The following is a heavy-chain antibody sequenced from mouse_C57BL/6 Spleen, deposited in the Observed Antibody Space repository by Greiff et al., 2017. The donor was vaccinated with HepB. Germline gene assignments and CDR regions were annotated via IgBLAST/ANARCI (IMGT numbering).Heavy chain of an antibody. J-gene: IGHJ2*02. D-gene: IGHD1-1*01. V-gene: IGHV1-50*01. Sequence: QVQLQQPGAELVKPGASVKLSCKASGYTFTSYWMQWVKQRHGQGLEWSGEIDPSDSYTNSNQKFKGKATLTVDTSSSTAYMQLSSLTSEDSAVYYCARSRREDYCSSYEWGQGTSLTVAS. CDR1: GYTFTSYW. CDR3: ARSRREDYCSSYE. CDR2: IDPSDSYT.